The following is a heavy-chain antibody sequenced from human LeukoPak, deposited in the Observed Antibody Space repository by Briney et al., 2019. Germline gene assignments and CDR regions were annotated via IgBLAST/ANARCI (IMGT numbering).Heavy chain of an antibody. J-gene: IGHJ4*02. D-gene: IGHD1-26*01. CDR3: AKLFVVGAASGY. CDR1: GFTFSSNG. V-gene: IGHV3-23*01. CDR2: ISGSGGNT. Sequence: GGSLRLSCADSGFTFSSNGMIWVRQAPGKGLDWVSVISGSGGNTFYADSVKGWFAISRDNSKNTLYLQMNSLRAGDTAVYYCAKLFVVGAASGYWGQGTLVTVSS.